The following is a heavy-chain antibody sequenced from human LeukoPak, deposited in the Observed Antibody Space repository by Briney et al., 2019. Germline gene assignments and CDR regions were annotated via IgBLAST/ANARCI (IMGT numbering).Heavy chain of an antibody. J-gene: IGHJ4*02. CDR2: ISSSSSTI. CDR3: ARDLVEWELLLDY. D-gene: IGHD1-26*01. Sequence: GGSLRLSCAASGFTFSTYSMNWVRQAPGKGLEWGSYISSSSSTIYYADSVKGRFTISRDNAKNSLYLQMNSLRAEDTAVYYCARDLVEWELLLDYWGQGTLVTVSS. V-gene: IGHV3-48*01. CDR1: GFTFSTYS.